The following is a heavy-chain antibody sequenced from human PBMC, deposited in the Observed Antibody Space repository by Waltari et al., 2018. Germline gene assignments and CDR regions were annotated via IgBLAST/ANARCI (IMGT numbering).Heavy chain of an antibody. D-gene: IGHD6-19*01. J-gene: IGHJ4*02. CDR1: GFNCSRNY. CDR2: IYSDGRT. V-gene: IGHV3-53*01. CDR3: AREVYRSGGH. Sequence: EMQLVESGGGLIQPGVSLGLPCPASGFNCSRNYMRCVRQAPGAGLEWVSIIYSDGRTYYADSVKGRFTISRDNSKNTLYLQMNSLRAEDTAIYYCAREVYRSGGHWGQGTLVTVSS.